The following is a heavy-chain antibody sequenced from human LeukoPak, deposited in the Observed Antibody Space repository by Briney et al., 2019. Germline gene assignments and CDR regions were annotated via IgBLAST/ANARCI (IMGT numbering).Heavy chain of an antibody. CDR1: GFTFSTYA. CDR3: AKDYDYVWGSYRYTYFDY. D-gene: IGHD3-16*02. J-gene: IGHJ4*02. V-gene: IGHV3-23*01. Sequence: PGGSLRLSCAASGFTFSTYAMSWVRRAPGKGLEWVSAVSSSGGSTYYAKSVKGRFTISRDNSKNTLFLQMHSLRAEDTAIYYCAKDYDYVWGSYRYTYFDYWGQGTLVTVSS. CDR2: VSSSGGST.